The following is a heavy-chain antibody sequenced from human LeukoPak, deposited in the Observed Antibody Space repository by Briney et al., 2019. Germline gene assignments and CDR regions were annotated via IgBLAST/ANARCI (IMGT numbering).Heavy chain of an antibody. V-gene: IGHV3-23*01. J-gene: IGHJ4*02. D-gene: IGHD5-24*01. Sequence: GGSLRLFCAASGFTFSSYAMNWVRQAPGKGLEWVSIISGSGGSTYYADSVKGRFTISRDNSKSTLYLHMNSLRAEDTAVYYCAKGLGRWLQYIDYWGQGTLVTVSS. CDR3: AKGLGRWLQYIDY. CDR1: GFTFSSYA. CDR2: ISGSGGST.